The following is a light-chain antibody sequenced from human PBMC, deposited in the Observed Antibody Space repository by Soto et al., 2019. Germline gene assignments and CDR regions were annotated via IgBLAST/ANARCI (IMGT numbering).Light chain of an antibody. Sequence: DIQMTQSPSSLSASVGDRVTITCQASQNIRNYLNWYQHKLGKAPRLLISDASHLEPGVPSSFSATGSGTDLTLTISDLQPGDRATYFCQQYDELPDTFGGGTRLEI. CDR3: QQYDELPDT. CDR1: QNIRNY. J-gene: IGKJ2*01. V-gene: IGKV1-33*01. CDR2: DAS.